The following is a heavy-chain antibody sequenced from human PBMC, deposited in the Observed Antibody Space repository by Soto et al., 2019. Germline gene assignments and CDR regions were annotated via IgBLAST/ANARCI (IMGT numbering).Heavy chain of an antibody. Sequence: QITLKESGPTLVKPTQTLTLTCKFSGFSLSTSGVGVGWIRQPPGKALEFLGLIYWDDDKRYSPSLKSRLTTXSASSNSQVVLTITNMDPVDTATYYCAHRLAYGSGSDYFDYWGQGTLVPVSS. CDR1: GFSLSTSGVG. V-gene: IGHV2-5*02. D-gene: IGHD3-10*01. CDR2: IYWDDDK. CDR3: AHRLAYGSGSDYFDY. J-gene: IGHJ4*02.